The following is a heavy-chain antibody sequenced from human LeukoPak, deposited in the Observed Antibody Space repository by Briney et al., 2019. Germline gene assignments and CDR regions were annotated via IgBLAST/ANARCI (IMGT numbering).Heavy chain of an antibody. CDR3: AKELYFGSGSYPDY. CDR1: GFTFSSYG. D-gene: IGHD3-10*01. V-gene: IGHV3-30*18. CDR2: ISHDGSDN. J-gene: IGHJ4*02. Sequence: PGGSLRLSCAASGFTFSSYGMHWVRQAPGKGLEWVAVISHDGSDNHYADSVKGRFTISRDNSKNTEYLQMSSLRPEDTAVYFCAKELYFGSGSYPDYWGQGTLVRVSS.